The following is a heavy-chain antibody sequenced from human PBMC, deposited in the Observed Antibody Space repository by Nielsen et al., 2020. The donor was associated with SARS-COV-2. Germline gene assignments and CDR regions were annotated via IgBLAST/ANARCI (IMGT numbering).Heavy chain of an antibody. CDR3: ARLEYCSSTSCYLDYYYMDV. CDR2: IDPSDSYT. V-gene: IGHV5-10-1*01. D-gene: IGHD2-2*01. J-gene: IGHJ6*03. Sequence: VRQMPGKGLEWMGRIDPSDSYTNYSPSFQGHVTISADKSISTAYLQWSSLKASDTAMYYCARLEYCSSTSCYLDYYYMDVWGKGTTVTVSS.